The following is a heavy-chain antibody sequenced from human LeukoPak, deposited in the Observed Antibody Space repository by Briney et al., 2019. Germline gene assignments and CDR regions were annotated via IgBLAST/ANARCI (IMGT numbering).Heavy chain of an antibody. CDR3: ARAPRGGYSRENYYYYYMDV. J-gene: IGHJ6*03. V-gene: IGHV1-69*05. CDR2: IIPIFGTA. CDR1: GGTFTSYA. D-gene: IGHD5-18*01. Sequence: SVTVSCKASGGTFTSYAISWVRQAPGQGLEWMGGIIPIFGTANYAQKFRGRVTITTDESTSTAYMELSSPRSEDTAVYYCARAPRGGYSRENYYYYYMDVWGKGTTVTVSS.